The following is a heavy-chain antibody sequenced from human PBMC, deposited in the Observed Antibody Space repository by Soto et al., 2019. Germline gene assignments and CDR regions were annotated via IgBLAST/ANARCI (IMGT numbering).Heavy chain of an antibody. V-gene: IGHV3-23*01. CDR2: STGSGAGT. Sequence: EVQLLESGGDLVQPGGSLRLSCAASGFTFSSYALNWVRQAPGKGLEWVSGSTGSGAGTFYADSVKGRFAISRDNSRKTLYLQMNSLRVEDTAIYYCARETHSSSRGAFEIWGQGTMVTVSS. J-gene: IGHJ3*02. CDR1: GFTFSSYA. CDR3: ARETHSSSRGAFEI. D-gene: IGHD6-13*01.